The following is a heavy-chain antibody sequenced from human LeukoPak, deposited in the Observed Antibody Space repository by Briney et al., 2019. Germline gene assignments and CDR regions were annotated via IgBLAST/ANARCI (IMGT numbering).Heavy chain of an antibody. J-gene: IGHJ4*02. V-gene: IGHV3-21*01. CDR2: ISSSSSYI. CDR3: VKFRGQLLSSYYFDY. D-gene: IGHD2-2*01. CDR1: GFTFSSYS. Sequence: GGSLRLSCAASGFTFSSYSMNWVRQAPGKGLEWVSSISSSSSYIYCADSVKGRLTISRDNAKNSLYLQMNSLRAEDTAVYYCVKFRGQLLSSYYFDYWGQGTLVTVSS.